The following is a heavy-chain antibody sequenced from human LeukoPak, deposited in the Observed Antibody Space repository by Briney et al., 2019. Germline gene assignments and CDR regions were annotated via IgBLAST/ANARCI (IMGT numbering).Heavy chain of an antibody. CDR2: IYPGDSDT. CDR3: ARRFRDYYYFDY. D-gene: IGHD3-10*01. Sequence: GESLKISCKGSGYSFTSYWIAWVRQMPGKGLEWMGIIYPGDSDTRYNPSFQGQVTISADKSINTAYLQWSSLKASDTAIYYCARRFRDYYYFDYWGQGTLVTVSS. J-gene: IGHJ4*02. V-gene: IGHV5-51*01. CDR1: GYSFTSYW.